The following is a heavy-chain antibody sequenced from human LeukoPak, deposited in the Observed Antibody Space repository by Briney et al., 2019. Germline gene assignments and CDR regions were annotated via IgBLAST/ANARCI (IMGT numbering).Heavy chain of an antibody. Sequence: ASVKVSCKASGYTFTSYAISWVRQAPGQRLEWMGGISAHNGNTNYAQKLQGRVTMTTDTSTSTAYMELSSLRSDDTAVYYCARDGSSRRYDREGSDHWGQGTLVTVSS. J-gene: IGHJ4*02. D-gene: IGHD6-13*01. CDR3: ARDGSSRRYDREGSDH. CDR2: ISAHNGNT. CDR1: GYTFTSYA. V-gene: IGHV1-18*01.